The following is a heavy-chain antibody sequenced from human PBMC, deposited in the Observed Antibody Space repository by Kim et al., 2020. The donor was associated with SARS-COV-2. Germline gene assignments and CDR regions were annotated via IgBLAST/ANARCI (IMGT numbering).Heavy chain of an antibody. CDR2: ISSSSSYI. CDR3: ARDCSSRGSGWYRLGYYFDY. CDR1: GFTFSSYS. D-gene: IGHD6-19*01. Sequence: GGSLRLSCAASGFTFSSYSMNWVRQAPGKGLEWVSSISSSSSYIYYADSVKGRFTISRDNAKNSLYLQMNSLRAEDTAVYYCARDCSSRGSGWYRLGYYFDYWGQGTLVTVSS. V-gene: IGHV3-21*01. J-gene: IGHJ4*02.